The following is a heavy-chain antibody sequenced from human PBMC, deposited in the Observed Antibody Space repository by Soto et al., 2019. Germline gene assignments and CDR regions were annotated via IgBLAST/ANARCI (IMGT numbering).Heavy chain of an antibody. V-gene: IGHV1-8*01. D-gene: IGHD6-19*01. CDR1: GYSFTSLD. J-gene: IGHJ4*02. CDR2: MEPSTGRT. Sequence: QVQLVQSGAEVREPGASVKVSCKASGYSFTSLDINWVRQTAGQGLEWRGWMEPSTGRTGYAQKFQGRFTMTRDTSISTAYMELTNLPSDDTAFYYCARGVSAGFDYWGQGTLVIVSS. CDR3: ARGVSAGFDY.